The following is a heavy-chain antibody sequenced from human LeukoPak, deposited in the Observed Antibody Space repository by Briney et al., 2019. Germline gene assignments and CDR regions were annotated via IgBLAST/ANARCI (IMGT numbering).Heavy chain of an antibody. CDR3: ARVAAGGFYYFYMDV. CDR2: INTDGSST. V-gene: IGHV3-74*01. CDR1: GFTFSSYW. J-gene: IGHJ6*03. D-gene: IGHD3-10*01. Sequence: GGSLRLSCAASGFTFSSYWMHWVRQAPGKGLVWVSRINTDGSSTNYADSVKGRFTISRDNAKNTLYLQMNSLRAEDTAVYYCARVAAGGFYYFYMDVWGKGTTVTVSS.